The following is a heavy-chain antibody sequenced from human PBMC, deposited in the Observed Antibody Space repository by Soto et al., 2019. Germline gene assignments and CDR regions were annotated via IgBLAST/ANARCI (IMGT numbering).Heavy chain of an antibody. CDR2: IYYKSRWYN. V-gene: IGHV6-1*01. D-gene: IGHD5-12*01. Sequence: SQTLSLTPAISVDTLSTNTAGWDWIRQSPSRGLEWLGRIYYKSRWYNDYSESLKSRIAIIPDTSRNQFSLQLNSVIPEDTAVYYCARDWGYDPDPTYYYGMDVCGQGTKVTVSS. J-gene: IGHJ6*02. CDR3: ARDWGYDPDPTYYYGMDV. CDR1: VDTLSTNTAG.